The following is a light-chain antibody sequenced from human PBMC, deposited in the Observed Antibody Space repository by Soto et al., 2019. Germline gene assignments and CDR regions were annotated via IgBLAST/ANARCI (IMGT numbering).Light chain of an antibody. Sequence: DIQLTQSPSFLSASVGDRVTVTCRASQGINSYLAWYQQKPGKAPKLLIYKASSLESEVPSRFSGSGSGTDFNLTISSLQREDFATYYCQQSYSSSWTFGQGTKV. J-gene: IGKJ1*01. CDR2: KAS. V-gene: IGKV1-9*01. CDR3: QQSYSSSWT. CDR1: QGINSY.